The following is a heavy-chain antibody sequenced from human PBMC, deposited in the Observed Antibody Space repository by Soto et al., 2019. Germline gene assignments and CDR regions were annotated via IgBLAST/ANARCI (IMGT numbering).Heavy chain of an antibody. CDR3: AARISSIAARPPFHYYYYGMDV. J-gene: IGHJ6*02. Sequence: QVQLVQSGAEVKKPGSSVKVSCKASGGTFSSYAISWVRQAPGQGLEWMGGIIPIFGTANYAQKFQGRVTITADESTSTAYMELSSLRSEDTAVYYGAARISSIAARPPFHYYYYGMDVWGQGTTVTVSS. CDR1: GGTFSSYA. CDR2: IIPIFGTA. D-gene: IGHD6-6*01. V-gene: IGHV1-69*12.